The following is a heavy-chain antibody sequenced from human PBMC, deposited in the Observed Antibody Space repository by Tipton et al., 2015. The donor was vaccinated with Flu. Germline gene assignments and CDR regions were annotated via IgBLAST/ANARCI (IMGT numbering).Heavy chain of an antibody. CDR1: EDNVSTFGAA. J-gene: IGHJ3*01. CDR2: AYSRFKWNF. Sequence: PGLVKPSQTLSLTCAISEDNVSTFGAAWNWIRQSPSRGLEWLGRAYSRFKWNFDYAESVRSRLTINVDTFKNQVSLQLSSVTPEDTSVYFCARGRDNAFDVWGQGTKVIVSS. V-gene: IGHV6-1*01. CDR3: ARGRDNAFDV. D-gene: IGHD1-14*01.